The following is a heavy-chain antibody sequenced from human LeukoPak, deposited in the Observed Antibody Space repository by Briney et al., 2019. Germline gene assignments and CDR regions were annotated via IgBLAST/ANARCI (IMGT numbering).Heavy chain of an antibody. J-gene: IGHJ4*02. CDR3: ARGVYIAAAQYAY. CDR2: IYYSGTT. V-gene: IGHV4-59*01. CDR1: GGSISSYY. D-gene: IGHD6-13*01. Sequence: SETLTLTCTVSGGSISSYYWSWIRQPPGKGLEWIGYIYYSGTTNYNPSLKSRVTISVDTSKNQFSLKLSSVTAADTAVYYCARGVYIAAAQYAYWGQGTLVTVSS.